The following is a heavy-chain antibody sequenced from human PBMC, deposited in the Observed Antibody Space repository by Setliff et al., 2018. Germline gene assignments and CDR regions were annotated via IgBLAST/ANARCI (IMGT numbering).Heavy chain of an antibody. CDR3: AAVTMTNGRFDY. V-gene: IGHV3-21*04. Sequence: PGGSLRLSCAASGFTFSSYSMNWVRQAPGKGLEWVSSISSSSSYIYYADSVKGRFTISLDTSVSTAYLQISSLKAEDTAVYYCAAVTMTNGRFDYWGQGTLVTVSS. CDR1: GFTFSSYS. CDR2: ISSSSSYI. D-gene: IGHD3-22*01. J-gene: IGHJ4*02.